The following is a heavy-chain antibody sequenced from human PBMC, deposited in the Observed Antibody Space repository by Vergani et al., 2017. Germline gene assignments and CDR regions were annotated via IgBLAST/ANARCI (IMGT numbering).Heavy chain of an antibody. CDR2: VYTGGSA. V-gene: IGHV4-61*02. Sequence: QVQLQESGPRLVKPSQTLSLTCTVSGGSIASGTYYWTWIRQPAGKGLEWIGRVYTGGSANYNPSFKSRVTISLDTSRNQFSLNLQSVTAADTAVYYCARDYASAIYYANGAFGIWGRGTKVTVSS. D-gene: IGHD2-8*01. J-gene: IGHJ3*02. CDR1: GGSIASGTYY. CDR3: ARDYASAIYYANGAFGI.